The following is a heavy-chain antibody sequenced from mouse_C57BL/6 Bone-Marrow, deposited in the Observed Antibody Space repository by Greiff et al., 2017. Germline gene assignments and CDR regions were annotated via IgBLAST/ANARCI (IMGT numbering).Heavy chain of an antibody. CDR3: ARSYLGWEEGFYAMDY. CDR2: IYPRDGST. J-gene: IGHJ4*01. V-gene: IGHV1-78*01. Sequence: QVQLQQSDAELVKPGASVKISCKVSGYTFTDHTIHWMKQRPEQGLEWIGYIYPRDGSTKYNEKFKGKATLTADKSSSTAYMQLNSLTSENSAVSFCARSYLGWEEGFYAMDYWGQGTSVTVSS. CDR1: GYTFTDHT. D-gene: IGHD4-1*01.